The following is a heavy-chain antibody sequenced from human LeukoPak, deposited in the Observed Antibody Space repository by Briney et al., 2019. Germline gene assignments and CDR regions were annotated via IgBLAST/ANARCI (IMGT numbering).Heavy chain of an antibody. Sequence: SETLSLTCTVSGGSISSYYWSWIRQPPGKGLEWIGYIYYSGSTNYNPSLKSRVTISVDTSKNQFSLKLSSVTAADTTVYYCARARYVNSFYAFDIWGQGTLVTVSS. CDR1: GGSISSYY. CDR3: ARARYVNSFYAFDI. V-gene: IGHV4-59*01. J-gene: IGHJ3*02. D-gene: IGHD3-9*01. CDR2: IYYSGST.